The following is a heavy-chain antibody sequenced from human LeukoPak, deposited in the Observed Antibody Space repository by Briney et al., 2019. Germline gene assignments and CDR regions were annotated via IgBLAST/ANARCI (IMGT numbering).Heavy chain of an antibody. CDR2: ISGSGGRR. D-gene: IGHD3-10*01. Sequence: PGGSLRLSCAVSRITLSNYGMSWVRQAPGKGLEWVAGISGSGGRRNYEESVKGRFTISRDSPKNTLYLQMSILRAEDTPVYFCPKRGVVIRVVLVGFHKEAYYFDSWGQGSLVTVSS. V-gene: IGHV3-23*01. CDR3: PKRGVVIRVVLVGFHKEAYYFDS. CDR1: RITLSNYG. J-gene: IGHJ4*02.